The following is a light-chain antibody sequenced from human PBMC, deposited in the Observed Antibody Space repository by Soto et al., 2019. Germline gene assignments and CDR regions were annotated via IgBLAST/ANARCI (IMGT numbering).Light chain of an antibody. CDR3: QHRTNWPSWA. Sequence: EHVLTQSPGTLSLSPGESATLSCRASQSVGTYLAWYQQKPGQAPRLLMFDASKRATGIPARFSGSGSRTDFTLTISSLHTEDLAVYYCQHRTNWPSWALGAGTKVDIK. CDR2: DAS. CDR1: QSVGTY. J-gene: IGKJ3*01. V-gene: IGKV3-11*01.